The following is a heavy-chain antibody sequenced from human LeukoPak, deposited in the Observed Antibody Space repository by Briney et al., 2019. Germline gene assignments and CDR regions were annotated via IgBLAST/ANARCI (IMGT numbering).Heavy chain of an antibody. CDR1: GVSISSGGYY. J-gene: IGHJ4*02. D-gene: IGHD3-22*01. Sequence: SQTLSLTCTVSGVSISSGGYYWRWIRQPPGKGLEWIGYIYHSGSTYYNPSLKSRVTISVDRSKNQFSLKLSSVTAADTAVYYCARAPYSSYGDYWGQGTLVTVAS. V-gene: IGHV4-30-2*01. CDR3: ARAPYSSYGDY. CDR2: IYHSGST.